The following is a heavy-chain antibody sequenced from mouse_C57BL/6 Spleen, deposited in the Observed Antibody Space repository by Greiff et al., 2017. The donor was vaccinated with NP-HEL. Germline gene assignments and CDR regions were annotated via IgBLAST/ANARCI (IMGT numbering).Heavy chain of an antibody. CDR3: ARSRSRTTEGGAMDY. Sequence: LQESGAELVRPGSSVKLSCKDSYFAFMASAMHWVKQRPGHGLEWIGSFTMYSDATEYSENFKGKAPLTANTSSSTAYMELSSLTSEDYAVYYCARSRSRTTEGGAMDYWGQGTSVTVSS. J-gene: IGHJ4*01. V-gene: IGHV1-49*01. D-gene: IGHD1-1*01. CDR2: FTMYSDAT. CDR1: YFAFMASA.